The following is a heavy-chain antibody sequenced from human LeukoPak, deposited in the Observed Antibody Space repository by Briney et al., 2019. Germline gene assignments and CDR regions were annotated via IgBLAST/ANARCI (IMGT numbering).Heavy chain of an antibody. V-gene: IGHV4-38-2*02. CDR1: GYSISSGYY. J-gene: IGHJ6*03. CDR2: IYHSGST. Sequence: SETLSLTXTVSGYSISSGYYWGWIRQPPGKGLEWIGSIYHSGSTYYNPSLKSRVTISVDTSKNQFSLKLSSVTAADTAVYYCASRDYYYYYMDVWGKGTTVTVSS. CDR3: ASRDYYYYYMDV.